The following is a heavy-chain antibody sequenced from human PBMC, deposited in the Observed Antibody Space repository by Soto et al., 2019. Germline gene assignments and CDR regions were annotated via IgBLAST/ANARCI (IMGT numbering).Heavy chain of an antibody. J-gene: IGHJ4*02. Sequence: EVQLLESGGGLVQPGGSLRLSCAASGFTFSSYAMSWVRQAPGKGLEWVSAISGSGGSTYYADSVKGRFTISRDNSKNTLYLQMNSLRAEDTAVYYCAKDFDTMVRGVISPFDYWGQGTLVTVSS. D-gene: IGHD3-10*01. CDR2: ISGSGGST. CDR1: GFTFSSYA. V-gene: IGHV3-23*01. CDR3: AKDFDTMVRGVISPFDY.